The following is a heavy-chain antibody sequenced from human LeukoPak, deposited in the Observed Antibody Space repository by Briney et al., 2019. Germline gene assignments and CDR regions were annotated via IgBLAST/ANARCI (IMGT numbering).Heavy chain of an antibody. Sequence: SETLSLTCAVSGYSISSGYYWCWIRQPPGKGLEWIGSTYHSGSTYYNPSLKSRVTISVDTSKNRFSLKLRSVTAADTAVYYCARVTCRSTSCRKKYYYYYHGMDVWGKGTTVTVSS. CDR3: ARVTCRSTSCRKKYYYYYHGMDV. CDR1: GYSISSGYY. J-gene: IGHJ6*04. V-gene: IGHV4-38-2*01. D-gene: IGHD2-2*01. CDR2: TYHSGST.